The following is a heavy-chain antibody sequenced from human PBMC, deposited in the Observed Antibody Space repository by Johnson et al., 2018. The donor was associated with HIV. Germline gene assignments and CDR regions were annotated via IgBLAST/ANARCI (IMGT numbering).Heavy chain of an antibody. Sequence: VQLVESGGGLVKPGGSLRLSCAASGFTFSSYAMSWVRQAPGKGLEWVSAISGRGDTTYYTDSVKGRFTISRDNSKNTLYLQMNSLRPEDTAVYYCAAERYWSGGSCPRDYAFDIWGQGTMVTVSS. D-gene: IGHD2-15*01. J-gene: IGHJ3*02. V-gene: IGHV3-23*04. CDR3: AAERYWSGGSCPRDYAFDI. CDR2: ISGRGDTT. CDR1: GFTFSSYA.